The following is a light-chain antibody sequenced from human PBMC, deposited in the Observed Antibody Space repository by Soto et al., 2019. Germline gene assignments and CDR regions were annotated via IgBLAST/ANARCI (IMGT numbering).Light chain of an antibody. CDR3: QQYNNWPRT. CDR1: QSVGTH. V-gene: IGKV3-15*01. J-gene: IGKJ1*01. Sequence: EIVMTQSPATLSVSPGERATLSCRASQSVGTHLAWYQQKPGQAPRLLLYGASTRATGIPARFSGSGSGTEFTLTISSLQSEDFAVYCCQQYNNWPRTFGQGTTVEIK. CDR2: GAS.